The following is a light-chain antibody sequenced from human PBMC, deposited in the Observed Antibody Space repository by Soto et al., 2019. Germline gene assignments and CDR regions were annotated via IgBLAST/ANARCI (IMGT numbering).Light chain of an antibody. V-gene: IGKV3-15*01. CDR1: QSVSNN. J-gene: IGKJ4*01. Sequence: EIVMTQSPATLSVSPGERATLSCRASQSVSNNLAWYQQKPGQAPRLLIYFASTRATGIPARFSGSGSGTEFTLTNSSLQSEDFAVYYCQQYNNWPLTFGGGTKVEIK. CDR3: QQYNNWPLT. CDR2: FAS.